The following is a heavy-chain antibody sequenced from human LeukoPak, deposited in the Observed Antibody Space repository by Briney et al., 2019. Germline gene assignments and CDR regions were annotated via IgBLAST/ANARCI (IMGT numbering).Heavy chain of an antibody. J-gene: IGHJ4*02. CDR2: IHHSGSS. CDR3: TRENGDYAYDH. Sequence: PSETLSLTCTVSGGSVSFDYWSWTRQPPGKGLEWVGSIHHSGSSNYNSSLKSRVTVSLDTSKNQFSLRLSSVTVADTAVYYCTRENGDYAYDHWGQGTLVTVSS. CDR1: GGSVSFDY. D-gene: IGHD4-17*01. V-gene: IGHV4-59*02.